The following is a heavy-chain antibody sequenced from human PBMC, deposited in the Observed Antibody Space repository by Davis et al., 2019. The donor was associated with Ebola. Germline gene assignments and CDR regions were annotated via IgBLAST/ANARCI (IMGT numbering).Heavy chain of an antibody. V-gene: IGHV3-43*02. CDR3: AKDPRCSNVNCYGWLDP. CDR2: ISGDGAKT. D-gene: IGHD2-2*01. CDR1: GFTFADHA. J-gene: IGHJ5*02. Sequence: PGGSLRLSCVASGFTFADHAMHWARQPPGKGLEWVSIISGDGAKTDYIDSVKGRFTISRDNGKNSLYLQMNSLRTEDTAVYYCAKDPRCSNVNCYGWLDPWGQGTLVTVSS.